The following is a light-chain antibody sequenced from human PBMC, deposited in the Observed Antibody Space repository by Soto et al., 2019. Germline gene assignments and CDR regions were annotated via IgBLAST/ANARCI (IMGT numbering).Light chain of an antibody. CDR1: SSDIGGYNY. CDR3: SSYTTSSTPVV. V-gene: IGLV2-14*01. CDR2: DVS. J-gene: IGLJ2*01. Sequence: QSALTQPASVSGSPGQSITISCTGTSSDIGGYNYVSWYQQHPGKAPTLMIYDVSNRPSGVSNRFSGSNSGNTASLTISGLQSEDEADYYCSSYTTSSTPVVFGGGTKLTVL.